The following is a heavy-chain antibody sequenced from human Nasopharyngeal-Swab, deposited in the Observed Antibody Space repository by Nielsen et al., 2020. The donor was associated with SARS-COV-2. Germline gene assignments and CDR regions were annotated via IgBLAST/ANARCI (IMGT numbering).Heavy chain of an antibody. Sequence: GGSLRLSCAASGFTFSDHYMHWVRQAPGKGLEWVAVIWYDGTNKFYADSVKGRFTISRDNSKNTLYLQMNSLRAEDTAMYYCHLSSGYDGYINYWGQGTLVTVSS. D-gene: IGHD3-22*01. CDR2: IWYDGTNK. CDR3: HLSSGYDGYINY. J-gene: IGHJ4*02. V-gene: IGHV3-33*08. CDR1: GFTFSDHY.